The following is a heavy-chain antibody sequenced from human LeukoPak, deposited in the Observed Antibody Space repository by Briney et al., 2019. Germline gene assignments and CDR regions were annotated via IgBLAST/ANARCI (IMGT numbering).Heavy chain of an antibody. CDR1: GFTFNTYG. CDR2: IRYDGSDK. CDR3: ANRNYYDSSGSYYILYFDY. J-gene: IGHJ4*02. V-gene: IGHV3-30*02. Sequence: GGSLRFSCAASGFTFNTYGMHWVRQAPGKGLERVTFIRYDGSDKYYAESVKGRFTISRDNSKNTLYLQMNSLRAEDTAVYYCANRNYYDSSGSYYILYFDYWGQGTLVTVSS. D-gene: IGHD3-22*01.